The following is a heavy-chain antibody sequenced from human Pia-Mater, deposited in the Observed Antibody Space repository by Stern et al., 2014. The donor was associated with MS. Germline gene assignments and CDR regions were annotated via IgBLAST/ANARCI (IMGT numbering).Heavy chain of an antibody. CDR2: ITTNTGNS. CDR1: GYTLTNYP. D-gene: IGHD5-18*01. CDR3: ARDFGDTAMITRSDYLDS. Sequence: QVQLVQSGSELKQPGASVKVSCKASGYTLTNYPMTWVRQAPGQGLEWMGWITTNTGNSTYAQGFTGRFVFSLDTSVSTAYLHISSLKAEDTDVYYCARDFGDTAMITRSDYLDSWGQGTLVTVSS. V-gene: IGHV7-4-1*02. J-gene: IGHJ4*02.